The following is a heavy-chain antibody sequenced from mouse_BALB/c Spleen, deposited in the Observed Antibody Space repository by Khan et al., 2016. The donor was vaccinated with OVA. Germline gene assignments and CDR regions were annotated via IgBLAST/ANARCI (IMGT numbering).Heavy chain of an antibody. J-gene: IGHJ4*01. CDR2: IYPGDGDT. D-gene: IGHD1-1*01. CDR1: GYTFTSYW. CDR3: AGFYYYGSSYYAMDY. Sequence: QVQLQQSGAELARPGASVKLSCKASGYTFTSYWMQWVKQRPGQGLEWIGAIYPGDGDTRYTQKFKGKATLTADKSSSTAYMQLSSLASEDSAVYYCAGFYYYGSSYYAMDYWGQGASVTVSS. V-gene: IGHV1-87*01.